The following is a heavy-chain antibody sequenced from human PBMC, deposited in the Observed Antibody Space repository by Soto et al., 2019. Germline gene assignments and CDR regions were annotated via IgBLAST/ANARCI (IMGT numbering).Heavy chain of an antibody. Sequence: GGSLRLSCAASGFTFSSYGMHWVRQAPGKGLEWVAVIWYDGSNKYYADSVKGRFTISRDNSKNTLYLQMNSLRAEDTAVYYCARGDYYGSYYMDVWGKGTTVTVSS. V-gene: IGHV3-33*01. D-gene: IGHD3-10*01. CDR1: GFTFSSYG. J-gene: IGHJ6*03. CDR3: ARGDYYGSYYMDV. CDR2: IWYDGSNK.